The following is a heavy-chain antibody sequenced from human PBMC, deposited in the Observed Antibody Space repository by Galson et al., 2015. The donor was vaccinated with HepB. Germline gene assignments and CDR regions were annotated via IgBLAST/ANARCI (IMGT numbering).Heavy chain of an antibody. CDR3: AREEGNYDFVAGSEIDY. CDR1: GYTFTSYG. Sequence: SVKVSCKASGYTFTSYGISWVRQAPGQGLEWMGWISAYNGNTNYAQKLQGRVTMTTDTSTSTAYMELRSLRSDDTAVYYCAREEGNYDFVAGSEIDYWGQGTLVTVSS. D-gene: IGHD3-3*01. CDR2: ISAYNGNT. V-gene: IGHV1-18*01. J-gene: IGHJ4*02.